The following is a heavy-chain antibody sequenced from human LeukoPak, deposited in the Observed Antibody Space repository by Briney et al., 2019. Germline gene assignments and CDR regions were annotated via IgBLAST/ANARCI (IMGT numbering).Heavy chain of an antibody. CDR2: TNYSGST. CDR3: TGGRWWYFDC. Sequence: PSESLSLTCTASGGSISSSSYYWGWVRQPPGKGLDWIGSTNYSGSTSYNPSLKSRVTISVETSKNPFSLKLNSLRAAETAVYYWTGGRWWYFDCWGEGNLVTVSS. V-gene: IGHV4-39*02. CDR1: GGSISSSSYY. D-gene: IGHD2-15*01. J-gene: IGHJ4*02.